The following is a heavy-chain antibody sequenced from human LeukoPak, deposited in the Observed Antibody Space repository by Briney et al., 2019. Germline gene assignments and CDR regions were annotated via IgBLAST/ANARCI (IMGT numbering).Heavy chain of an antibody. CDR2: IRAYNGNT. Sequence: GASVKVSCKASGYTFTSYYMHWVRHAPGQGREWMGWIRAYNGNTNYAQKLQGRVTMTTDTSTSTAYMELRSLRSDDTAVYYCARDIVVVVAATHYYYMDVWGKGTTVTVSS. V-gene: IGHV1-18*04. J-gene: IGHJ6*03. D-gene: IGHD2-15*01. CDR3: ARDIVVVVAATHYYYMDV. CDR1: GYTFTSYY.